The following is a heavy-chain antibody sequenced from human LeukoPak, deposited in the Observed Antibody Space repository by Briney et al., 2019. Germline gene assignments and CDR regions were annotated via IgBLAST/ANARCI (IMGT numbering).Heavy chain of an antibody. J-gene: IGHJ3*02. V-gene: IGHV4-59*01. D-gene: IGHD1-26*01. CDR3: ARDQVGADDAFDI. CDR2: IYYSGST. Sequence: PSETLSLTCTVSGGSMSSYYWSWIRQPPGKRLEWIGYIYYSGSTNYNPSLKSRVTISVDTSENQFSLKLSSVTAADTAVYYCARDQVGADDAFDIWGQGTMVTVSS. CDR1: GGSMSSYY.